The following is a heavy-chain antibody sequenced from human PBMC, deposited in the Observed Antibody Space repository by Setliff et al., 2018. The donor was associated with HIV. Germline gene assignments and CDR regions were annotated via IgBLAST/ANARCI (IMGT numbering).Heavy chain of an antibody. Sequence: SETLSLTCSVSGGSMRNYYWSWIRQPPGKALEWIGYIYYGSTHYNPSFEGRVTISVDTSKNQFSLKLRSVTAADTAMYYCARRRCSAASCPDNSWNWLDPWGQGTLVTVSS. D-gene: IGHD2-15*01. CDR2: IYYGST. CDR3: ARRRCSAASCPDNSWNWLDP. J-gene: IGHJ5*02. V-gene: IGHV4-59*08. CDR1: GGSMRNYY.